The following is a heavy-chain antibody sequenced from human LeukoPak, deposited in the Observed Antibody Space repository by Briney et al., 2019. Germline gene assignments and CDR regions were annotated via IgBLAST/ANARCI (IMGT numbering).Heavy chain of an antibody. D-gene: IGHD2-15*01. Sequence: SETLSLTCSVSGVSISSSYWSWIRQPPGKGLEWIGYISCRGTTKYNPSLKSRVTISVDTSKNQVSLNLSSVTAADTAVYYCARDPGSCSGGSCSFYWYFDLWGRGTLVTVSS. CDR1: GVSISSSY. CDR2: ISCRGTT. V-gene: IGHV4-59*01. CDR3: ARDPGSCSGGSCSFYWYFDL. J-gene: IGHJ2*01.